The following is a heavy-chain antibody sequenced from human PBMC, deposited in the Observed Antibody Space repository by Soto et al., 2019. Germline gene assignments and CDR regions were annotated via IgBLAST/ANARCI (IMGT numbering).Heavy chain of an antibody. Sequence: EVQLLESGGGLVQPGGSLRLSCVASGFSFSSYAMSWVRQAPGKGLEWVSVISGRDGSTYYADSVKGRFTISRDNSKNTLYLQMNSLRAEDTAVYYCARDRERDAWYEDYWGQGTLVTVSS. CDR2: ISGRDGST. D-gene: IGHD6-13*01. J-gene: IGHJ4*02. CDR1: GFSFSSYA. V-gene: IGHV3-23*01. CDR3: ARDRERDAWYEDY.